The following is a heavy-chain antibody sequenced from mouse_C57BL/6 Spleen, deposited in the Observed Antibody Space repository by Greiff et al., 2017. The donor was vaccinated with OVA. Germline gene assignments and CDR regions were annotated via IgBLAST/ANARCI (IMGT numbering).Heavy chain of an antibody. Sequence: QVQLQQPGAELVMPGASVKLSCKASGYTFTSYWMRWVKQRPGQGLEWIGEIDPSDSYTNYNQKFKGKSTLTVDKSSSTAYMQLSSLTSEDSAVYYCARGLLRRDAMDYWGQGTSVTVSS. CDR3: ARGLLRRDAMDY. D-gene: IGHD2-3*01. CDR1: GYTFTSYW. J-gene: IGHJ4*01. V-gene: IGHV1-69*01. CDR2: IDPSDSYT.